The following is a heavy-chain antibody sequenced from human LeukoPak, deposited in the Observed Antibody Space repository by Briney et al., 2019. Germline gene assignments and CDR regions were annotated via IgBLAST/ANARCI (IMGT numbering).Heavy chain of an antibody. Sequence: PSETLSLTCPVSGGSISSSSYYWGWIRQPPGKGLEWIGSVSYSGSTYYNPSLKSRVTISVDTSKNQISLKLTSLTAADTAVYYCARDKQPGDYWGQGTLVTVSS. V-gene: IGHV4-39*07. D-gene: IGHD6-13*01. CDR3: ARDKQPGDY. CDR2: VSYSGST. J-gene: IGHJ4*02. CDR1: GGSISSSSYY.